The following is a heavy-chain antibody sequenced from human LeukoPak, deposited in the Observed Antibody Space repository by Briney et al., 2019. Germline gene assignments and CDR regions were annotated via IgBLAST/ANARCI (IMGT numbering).Heavy chain of an antibody. CDR2: ISYDGRNK. Sequence: GGSLRLPCEASGLTFSSYGMHWVRQAPGEGLEWVADISYDGRNKFYADSVKGRFTISRDNSKNTLYLQTNSLRAEDTAVYFCAKEGGTRGSTNYYFDYWGQGTLVTVSS. CDR3: AKEGGTRGSTNYYFDY. J-gene: IGHJ4*02. D-gene: IGHD2-8*01. V-gene: IGHV3-30*18. CDR1: GLTFSSYG.